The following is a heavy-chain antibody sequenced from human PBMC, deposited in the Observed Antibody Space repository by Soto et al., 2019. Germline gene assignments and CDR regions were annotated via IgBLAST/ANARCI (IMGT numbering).Heavy chain of an antibody. CDR1: GGSISNYY. CDR3: VRGGGGYGNGTIDY. J-gene: IGHJ4*02. Sequence: SETLSLTCTVSGGSISNYYWSWVRQSPGKGLEWIGYISYIGTTNYNPSLKSRVTISLDTFKNQFSLKLRSVTAADTAVYYCVRGGGGYGNGTIDYWGQGTLVTVSS. V-gene: IGHV4-59*01. CDR2: ISYIGTT. D-gene: IGHD5-18*01.